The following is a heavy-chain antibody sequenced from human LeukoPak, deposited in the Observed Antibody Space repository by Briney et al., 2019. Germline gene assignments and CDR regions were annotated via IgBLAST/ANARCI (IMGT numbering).Heavy chain of an antibody. J-gene: IGHJ4*02. V-gene: IGHV4-34*01. CDR3: ARAEHVHGEY. CDR1: GGSFSGYY. Sequence: SETLSLTCAVYGGSFSGYYWSWIRQPPGKGLEWIGEINHSGSTNYNPSLKSRVTISVDTSKNQFSLKLSSVTAADTAVYYCARAEHVHGEYWGQGTLVTVSS. CDR2: INHSGST. D-gene: IGHD3-10*01.